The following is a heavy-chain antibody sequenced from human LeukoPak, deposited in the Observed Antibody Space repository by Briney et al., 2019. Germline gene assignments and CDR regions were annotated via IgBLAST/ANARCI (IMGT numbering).Heavy chain of an antibody. D-gene: IGHD3/OR15-3a*01. J-gene: IGHJ4*02. CDR2: ISYHGSNT. CDR1: GFPFSSYS. V-gene: IGHV3-30*04. CDR3: ARSPDRLGQGHLDS. Sequence: PGGSLRLSCAASGFPFSSYSMHWVRQAPGKGLEWLTLISYHGSNTDYTDSVKGRFTVSRDNSKNTLFLQMNSLRAEDTAIYFCARSPDRLGQGHLDSWGQGTLVTVSS.